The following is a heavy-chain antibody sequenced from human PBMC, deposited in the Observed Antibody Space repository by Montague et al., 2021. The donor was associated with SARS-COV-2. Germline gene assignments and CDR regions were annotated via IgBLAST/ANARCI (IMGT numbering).Heavy chain of an antibody. Sequence: SETLSLTCTVSGDSMNNYYWSWIRQPPGKGLELIGYINYSGSTHYNPSLQSRVTLSKDTSKNQFSLRLTSVTAADTAMYFCARAPIDRSSWYAYFDYWGQGTLVTVSS. CDR2: INYSGST. J-gene: IGHJ4*02. CDR1: GDSMNNYY. V-gene: IGHV4-59*01. D-gene: IGHD6-13*01. CDR3: ARAPIDRSSWYAYFDY.